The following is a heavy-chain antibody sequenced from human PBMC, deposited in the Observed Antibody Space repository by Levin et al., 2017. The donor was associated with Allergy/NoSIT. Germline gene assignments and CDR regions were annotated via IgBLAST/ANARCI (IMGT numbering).Heavy chain of an antibody. CDR3: ARLGYCPNNVCYILDY. D-gene: IGHD2-8*01. J-gene: IGHJ4*02. V-gene: IGHV1-18*01. Sequence: PGESLKISCKASGYSFNMNHVGWVRQVSGQGLEWMGFIMPYNDETDYTEDFEDRITITADKSTNTVYLELRSLTSADTAVYYCARLGYCPNNVCYILDYWGQGTLVAVSS. CDR1: GYSFNMNH. CDR2: IMPYNDET.